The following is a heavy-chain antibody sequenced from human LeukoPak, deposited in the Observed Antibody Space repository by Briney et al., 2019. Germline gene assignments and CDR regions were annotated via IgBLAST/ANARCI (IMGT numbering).Heavy chain of an antibody. D-gene: IGHD3-10*01. CDR1: GYTFTTYD. V-gene: IGHV1-8*03. CDR2: MSPHNDYT. CDR3: AREAPFGRGGTFDY. J-gene: IGHJ4*02. Sequence: ASVTVSCKASGYTFTTYDINWVREATGQGPEWMGWMSPHNDYTGYAQKIQGRVTFSRATSISTAYMELSSLKSEDTAVYYCAREAPFGRGGTFDYWGQGSLVTVSS.